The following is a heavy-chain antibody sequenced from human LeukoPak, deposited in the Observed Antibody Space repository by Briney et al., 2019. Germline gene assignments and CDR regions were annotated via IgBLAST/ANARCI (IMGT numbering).Heavy chain of an antibody. CDR2: IQQDGSEK. D-gene: IGHD5-18*01. J-gene: IGHJ6*03. CDR1: GFNFDDSA. CDR3: ARCGVTAVSGTNYYYYMDV. Sequence: PGRSLRLSCAASGFNFDDSAIHWVRQAPGKGLEWVANIQQDGSEKYYVDSVEGRFTISRDNAKNSVYLQMNSLRAEDAAVYYCARCGVTAVSGTNYYYYMDVWGRGTAVTVSS. V-gene: IGHV3-7*01.